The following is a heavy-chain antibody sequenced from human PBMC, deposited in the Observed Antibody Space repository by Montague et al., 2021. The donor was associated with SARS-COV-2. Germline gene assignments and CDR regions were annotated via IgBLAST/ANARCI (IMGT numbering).Heavy chain of an antibody. CDR1: GGSISSSGYY. CDR3: ARAIQSQPLVVVIAIPRPFYYFDR. J-gene: IGHJ4*02. D-gene: IGHD2-21*01. CDR2: INHSGST. Sequence: SETLSLTCTVSGGSISSSGYYWTWIRQTPGKGLEWIGEINHSGSTNYNPSFKSRVIMSVDTSKNQFSLKLSSVTAADTAVYYCARAIQSQPLVVVIAIPRPFYYFDRWGQGTLVTVSS. V-gene: IGHV4-39*07.